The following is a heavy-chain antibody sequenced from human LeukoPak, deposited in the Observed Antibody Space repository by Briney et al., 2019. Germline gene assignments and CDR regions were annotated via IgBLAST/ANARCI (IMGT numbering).Heavy chain of an antibody. CDR1: GGSLSGYY. CDR2: INHSGST. CDR3: ARASLLGYCSSTSCYAVSYYGMDV. D-gene: IGHD2-2*01. J-gene: IGHJ6*02. V-gene: IGHV4-34*01. Sequence: SETLSLTCAVYGGSLSGYYWSWIRQPPGKGLEWIGEINHSGSTNYNPSLKSRVTISVDTSKNQFSLKLSSVTAADTAVYYCARASLLGYCSSTSCYAVSYYGMDVWGQGTTVTVSS.